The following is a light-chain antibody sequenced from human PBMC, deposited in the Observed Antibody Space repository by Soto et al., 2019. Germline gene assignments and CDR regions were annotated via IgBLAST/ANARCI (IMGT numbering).Light chain of an antibody. CDR1: SGYGSCK. CDR2: VATGGIVG. Sequence: QPVLTQPPSASASLGASVTLTCTGSSGYGSCKVDGSWHQPGKGPRLEMRVATGGIVGSKGDGLPDRFSVLGSGLNRYLTIKNIQEEDESDYHCGADHGSGSNFVYVFGTGTKVTVL. CDR3: GADHGSGSNFVYV. V-gene: IGLV9-49*01. J-gene: IGLJ1*01.